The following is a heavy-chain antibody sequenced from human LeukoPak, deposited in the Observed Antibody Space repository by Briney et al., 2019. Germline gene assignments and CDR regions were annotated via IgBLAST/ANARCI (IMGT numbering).Heavy chain of an antibody. CDR3: ATRRGSGWYYFDY. CDR2: INHSGSI. Sequence: SETLSLTCAVYGGSFSGHYWSWIREPPGEGLEWIGEINHSGSINFNPSLKTRVTISVDTPESQFSLKMNSVTAADTAVYYCATRRGSGWYYFDYWGQGTPVTVSS. D-gene: IGHD6-19*01. CDR1: GGSFSGHY. J-gene: IGHJ4*02. V-gene: IGHV4-34*01.